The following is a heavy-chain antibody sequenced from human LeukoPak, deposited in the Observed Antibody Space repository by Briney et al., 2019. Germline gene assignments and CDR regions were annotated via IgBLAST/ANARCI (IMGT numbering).Heavy chain of an antibody. V-gene: IGHV3-30*03. J-gene: IGHJ4*02. CDR3: ARDSSGYPSSFDY. CDR1: GFTFSRFG. D-gene: IGHD3-22*01. Sequence: PGGSLRLSCAASGFTFSRFGMHWVRQAPGKGLEWVAVISYDEINKFYAKSVKGRFTISRDNSRNTLYLQMNSLRIEDTAVYYCARDSSGYPSSFDYWGQGTLVSVSS. CDR2: ISYDEINK.